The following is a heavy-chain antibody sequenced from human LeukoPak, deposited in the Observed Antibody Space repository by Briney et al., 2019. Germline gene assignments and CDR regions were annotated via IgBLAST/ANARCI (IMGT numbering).Heavy chain of an antibody. Sequence: GGSLRLSCAASGFTFSSYGMSWVRQAPGKGLEWVANIKKDGSEKYYVDSVKGRFTISRDNAKNSLYLQMNSLGAEDTAVYYCARDLYRIVVVPHYFDYWGQGTLVTVSS. J-gene: IGHJ4*02. CDR3: ARDLYRIVVVPHYFDY. CDR2: IKKDGSEK. V-gene: IGHV3-7*01. D-gene: IGHD3-22*01. CDR1: GFTFSSYG.